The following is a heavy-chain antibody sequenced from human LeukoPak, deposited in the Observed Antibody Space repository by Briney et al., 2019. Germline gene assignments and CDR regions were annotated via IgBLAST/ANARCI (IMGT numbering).Heavy chain of an antibody. V-gene: IGHV1-2*02. CDR3: ARVSSNWDTYFHY. D-gene: IGHD7-27*01. Sequence: ALVKVSCKASGYTFTDYYIHWVRQAPGQGLEWMGWINPNSGGTNYAQKFQDRVTMTRDTSINTAYMELSGLRSDDTAVFYCARVSSNWDTYFHYWGQGSLVTVSS. J-gene: IGHJ4*02. CDR1: GYTFTDYY. CDR2: INPNSGGT.